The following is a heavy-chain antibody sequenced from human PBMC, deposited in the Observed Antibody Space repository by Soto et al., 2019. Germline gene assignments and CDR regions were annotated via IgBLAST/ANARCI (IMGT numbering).Heavy chain of an antibody. V-gene: IGHV1-46*01. Sequence: ASVKVSCKASGYTFTSYYMHWVLQAPGQGLEWMGIINPSGGTTSYAQKFQGRVTMTRDTSTSTVYMELSSLRSEDTAVYYCATSTYDILNWFDPWGQGTLVTVSS. J-gene: IGHJ5*02. D-gene: IGHD3-9*01. CDR1: GYTFTSYY. CDR2: INPSGGTT. CDR3: ATSTYDILNWFDP.